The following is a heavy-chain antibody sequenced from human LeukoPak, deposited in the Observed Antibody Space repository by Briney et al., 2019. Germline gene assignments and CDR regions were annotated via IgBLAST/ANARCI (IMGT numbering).Heavy chain of an antibody. D-gene: IGHD6-13*01. V-gene: IGHV4-30-4*01. CDR2: YYSGST. Sequence: YYSGSTYYNPSLKSRVTISVDTSKNQFSLKLSSVTAADTAVYYCARGRYSSSWYKDPLDYWGQGTLVTVSS. J-gene: IGHJ4*02. CDR3: ARGRYSSSWYKDPLDY.